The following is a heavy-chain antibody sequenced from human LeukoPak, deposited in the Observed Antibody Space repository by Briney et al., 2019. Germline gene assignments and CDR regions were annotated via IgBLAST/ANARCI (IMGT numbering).Heavy chain of an antibody. CDR3: TSQTTRQDRWFDP. CDR1: GFTFSNAW. CDR2: IRSKANSYAT. D-gene: IGHD1-1*01. V-gene: IGHV3-73*01. Sequence: GGSLRLSCAASGFTFSNAWMSWVRQASGKGLEWVGRIRSKANSYATAYAASVKGRFTISRDDSKNTAYLQMNSLKTEDTAVYYCTSQTTRQDRWFDPWGQGTLVTVSS. J-gene: IGHJ5*02.